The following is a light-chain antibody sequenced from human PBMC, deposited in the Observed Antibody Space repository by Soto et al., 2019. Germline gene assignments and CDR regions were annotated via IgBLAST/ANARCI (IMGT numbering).Light chain of an antibody. CDR1: HSVGST. J-gene: IGKJ3*01. CDR3: QQYGSSVFN. CDR2: DTS. Sequence: ETVMTQSPATLSVSPGERATLSCRASHSVGSTLAWYQQKPGQAPRLLMYDTSRRATGIPDRFSGSGSGTDFTLTISRLEPEDFAVYYCQQYGSSVFNFGPGTKVDIK. V-gene: IGKV3-20*01.